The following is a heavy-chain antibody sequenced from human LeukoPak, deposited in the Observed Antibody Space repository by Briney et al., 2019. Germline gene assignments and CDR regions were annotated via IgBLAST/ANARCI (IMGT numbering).Heavy chain of an antibody. CDR2: IRDKSNGYTT. CDR3: ARRGPDRALDH. J-gene: IGHJ4*02. CDR1: GFSFSDYP. D-gene: IGHD1-26*01. Sequence: GGSLRLSCGGSGFSFSDYPMDWVRQAPGKGPEWVARIRDKSNGYTTEYAASVRNRFIISRDDSKNSLYFQLNSLKSEDTAVYYCARRGPDRALDHWGQGTMVTVSS. V-gene: IGHV3-72*01.